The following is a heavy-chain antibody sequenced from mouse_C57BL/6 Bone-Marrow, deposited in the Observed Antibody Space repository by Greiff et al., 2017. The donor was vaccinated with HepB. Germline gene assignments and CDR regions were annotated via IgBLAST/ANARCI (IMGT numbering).Heavy chain of an antibody. CDR1: GYTFTSYG. V-gene: IGHV1-81*01. D-gene: IGHD1-1*01. CDR3: ARGDYYGSPY. CDR2: IYPRSGNT. Sequence: QVQLKESGAELARPGASVKLSCKASGYTFTSYGISWVKQRPGQGLEWIGEIYPRSGNTYYNEKFKGKATLTADKSSSTAYMELRSLTSEDSAVYFCARGDYYGSPYWGQGTTLTVSS. J-gene: IGHJ2*01.